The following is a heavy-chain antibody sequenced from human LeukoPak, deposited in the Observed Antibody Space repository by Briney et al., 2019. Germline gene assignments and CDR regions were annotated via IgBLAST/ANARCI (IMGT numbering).Heavy chain of an antibody. CDR3: ARHYRGEQWPFPYFDY. D-gene: IGHD6-19*01. J-gene: IGHJ4*02. V-gene: IGHV4-59*08. Sequence: KPSETLSLTCTVSGGSISSYYWSWIRQPPGKGLEWIGYIYYSGSTNYNPSLKSRVTISVDTSKNQFSLKLSSVTAADTAVYYCARHYRGEQWPFPYFDYWGQGTLVTVSS. CDR2: IYYSGST. CDR1: GGSISSYY.